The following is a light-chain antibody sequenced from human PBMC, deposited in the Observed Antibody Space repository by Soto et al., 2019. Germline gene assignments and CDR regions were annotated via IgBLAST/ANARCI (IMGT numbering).Light chain of an antibody. CDR1: QSVGIN. CDR3: QQYGRSRT. V-gene: IGKV3-20*01. CDR2: GAS. Sequence: ELVRAQSPASLSVSPGGRATVSCRASQSVGINVAWYQQKPGQAPRLLIYGASSRATGIPDRFSASGSGTDFTLTISRLEPEDFAVYYCQQYGRSRTFGQGTKVDI. J-gene: IGKJ1*01.